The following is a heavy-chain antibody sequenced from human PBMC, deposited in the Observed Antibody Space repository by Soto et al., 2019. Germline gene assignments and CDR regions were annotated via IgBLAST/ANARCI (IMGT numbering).Heavy chain of an antibody. CDR3: ARPGSWFGDDWFDP. Sequence: SETLSLTCAVYGGSFSGYYWSWIRQPPGKGLEWIGEINHSGSTNYNPSLKSRVTISVDTSKNQFSLKLSSVTAADTAVYYCARPGSWFGDDWFDPWGQGTLVTVSS. V-gene: IGHV4-34*01. CDR2: INHSGST. D-gene: IGHD3-10*01. CDR1: GGSFSGYY. J-gene: IGHJ5*02.